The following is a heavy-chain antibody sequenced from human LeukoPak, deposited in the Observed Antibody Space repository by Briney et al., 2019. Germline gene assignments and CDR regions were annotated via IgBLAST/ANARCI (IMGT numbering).Heavy chain of an antibody. J-gene: IGHJ4*02. D-gene: IGHD6-19*01. Sequence: ASVKVSCKASGGTFSSYAISWVQQAPGQGLEWMGGIIPIFGTANYAQKFQGRVTITTDESTSTAYMELSSLRSEDTAVYYCARAAKQWLVPGSRIFDYWGQGTLVTVSS. V-gene: IGHV1-69*05. CDR2: IIPIFGTA. CDR1: GGTFSSYA. CDR3: ARAAKQWLVPGSRIFDY.